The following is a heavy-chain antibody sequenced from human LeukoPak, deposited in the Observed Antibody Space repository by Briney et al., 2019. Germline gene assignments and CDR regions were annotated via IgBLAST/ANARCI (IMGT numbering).Heavy chain of an antibody. CDR3: ARVTGVVVPAAGYMDV. D-gene: IGHD2-2*01. J-gene: IGHJ6*03. CDR1: GVSISSGGYY. V-gene: IGHV4-30-2*01. CDR2: IYHSGST. Sequence: PSETLSLTCTVSGVSISSGGYYWSWIRQPPGKGLEWIGYIYHSGSTYYNPSLKSRVTISVDRSKNQFSLKLSSVTAADTAVYYCARVTGVVVPAAGYMDVWGKGTTVTVSS.